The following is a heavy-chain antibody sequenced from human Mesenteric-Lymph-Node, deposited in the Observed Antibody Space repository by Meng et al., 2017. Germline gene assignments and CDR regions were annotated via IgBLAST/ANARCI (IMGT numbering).Heavy chain of an antibody. CDR2: IYHSGRT. CDR1: GGSISSSNW. J-gene: IGHJ4*02. D-gene: IGHD6-19*01. V-gene: IGHV4-4*02. Sequence: GQQRRVGSVLVKSSGTLSLTCAAAGGSISSSNWWIWVRQPLGKGLEWIGEIYHSGRTNYNPSLKSRVTISVDKSKNQYSLKLSSVTVADTAVYYCASFPPPGKQWLVTDYWGQGTLVTVSS. CDR3: ASFPPPGKQWLVTDY.